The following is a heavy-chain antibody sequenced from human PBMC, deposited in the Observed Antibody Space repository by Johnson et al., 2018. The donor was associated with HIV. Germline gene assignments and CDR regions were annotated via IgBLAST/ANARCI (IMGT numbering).Heavy chain of an antibody. J-gene: IGHJ3*02. CDR2: ISGSGGRT. CDR3: AMEYYYDSSGWAFDI. Sequence: VQLVESGGGLVQPGGSLRLSCAASGFTFSSYAMSWVSQAPGQGLEWVSAISGSGGRTSYADSVKGRFTISRDNSKNTLYLQMNSLRAEDTAGYYCAMEYYYDSSGWAFDIWGQGTMVTVSS. D-gene: IGHD3-22*01. V-gene: IGHV3-23*04. CDR1: GFTFSSYA.